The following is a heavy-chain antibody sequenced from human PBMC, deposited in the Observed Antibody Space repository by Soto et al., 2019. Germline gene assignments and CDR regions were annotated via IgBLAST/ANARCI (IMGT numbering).Heavy chain of an antibody. V-gene: IGHV4-39*01. D-gene: IGHD6-13*01. CDR3: ARRVLLAAAGIIWFDP. CDR2: IYYSGST. CDR1: GGSISSSSYY. Sequence: PSETLSLTCTVSGGSISSSSYYWGWIRQPPGKGLEWIGSIYYSGSTYYNPSLKSRVTISVDTSKNQFSLKLSSVTAADTAVYYCARRVLLAAAGIIWFDPWGRATLVNVSS. J-gene: IGHJ5*02.